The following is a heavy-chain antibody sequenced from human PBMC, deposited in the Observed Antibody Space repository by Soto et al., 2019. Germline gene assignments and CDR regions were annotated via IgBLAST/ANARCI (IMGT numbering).Heavy chain of an antibody. CDR3: ARAAVRWVVPAATPYYYYGMDV. Sequence: SQTLSLTCAISGDSVSSNSAAWNWIRQSPSRGLEWLGRTYYRSKWYNDYAVSVKSRITINPDTSKNQFSLQLNSVTPEDTAVYYCARAAVRWVVPAATPYYYYGMDVWGQGTTVTVSS. J-gene: IGHJ6*02. D-gene: IGHD2-2*01. V-gene: IGHV6-1*01. CDR1: GDSVSSNSAA. CDR2: TYYRSKWYN.